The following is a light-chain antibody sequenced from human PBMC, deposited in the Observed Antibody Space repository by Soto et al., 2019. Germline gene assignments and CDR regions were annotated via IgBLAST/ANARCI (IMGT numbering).Light chain of an antibody. J-gene: IGLJ3*02. Sequence: QSALTQPASVSGSPGQSITISCTGTSSDVGGYNYVSWYQQHPGKAPKLMIYEVSNRPSGVSNRFSGSKSGNTASLTISGLQAEDEADYYCSSYTSSWLFGGGTKVTVL. CDR3: SSYTSSWL. CDR1: SSDVGGYNY. V-gene: IGLV2-14*01. CDR2: EVS.